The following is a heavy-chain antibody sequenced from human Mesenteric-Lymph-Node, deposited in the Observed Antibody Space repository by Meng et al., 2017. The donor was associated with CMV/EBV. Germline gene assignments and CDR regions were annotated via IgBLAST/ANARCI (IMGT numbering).Heavy chain of an antibody. Sequence: GESLQISCAASGFTFSSYWMYWVRQTPGKGLVYISRIDGDGGNTDYVDSVKGRFTISRDNAKNTLYLQMSSLTAEDTAFYCCARQLVTDFWNAIDYWGPGTLVTVSS. CDR3: ARQLVTDFWNAIDY. J-gene: IGHJ4*02. CDR1: GFTFSSYW. CDR2: IDGDGGNT. D-gene: IGHD3-3*01. V-gene: IGHV3-74*01.